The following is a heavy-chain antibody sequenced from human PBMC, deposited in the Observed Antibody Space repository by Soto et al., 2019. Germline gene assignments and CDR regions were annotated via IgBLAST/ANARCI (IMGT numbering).Heavy chain of an antibody. CDR1: GFTFSSYA. J-gene: IGHJ6*02. CDR3: ARCPGKYSSSTPIVYYGMDV. V-gene: IGHV3-30-3*01. D-gene: IGHD6-6*01. Sequence: GGSLRLSCAASGFTFSSYAMHWVRQAPGKGLEWVAVISYDGSNKYYADSVKGRFTISRDNSKNTLYLQMNSLRAEDTAVYYCARCPGKYSSSTPIVYYGMDVWGQGTTVTVSS. CDR2: ISYDGSNK.